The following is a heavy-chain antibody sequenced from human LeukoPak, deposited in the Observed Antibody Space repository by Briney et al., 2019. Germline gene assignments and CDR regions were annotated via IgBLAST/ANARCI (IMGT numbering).Heavy chain of an antibody. CDR3: ARANWIDSGWSGGDY. Sequence: GGSLRLSCAASGFTFSSYSMNWVRQAPEKGLEWVSSISSSSSYIYYADSVKGRFTISRDNAKNSLYLQMNSLRAEDTAVYYCARANWIDSGWSGGDYWGQGTLVTVSS. D-gene: IGHD6-19*01. J-gene: IGHJ4*02. CDR2: ISSSSSYI. V-gene: IGHV3-21*01. CDR1: GFTFSSYS.